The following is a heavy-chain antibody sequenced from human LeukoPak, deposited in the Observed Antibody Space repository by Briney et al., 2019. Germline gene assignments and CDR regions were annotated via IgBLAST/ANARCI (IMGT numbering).Heavy chain of an antibody. Sequence: GGSLRLSCAASGFTFSSYGMHWVRQAPGKGLKWVTFIRFDGSYKYYADSVKGRFTISRDNSKNTLYLHMNSLKTEDTAVYYCANHGGGSGYDFGLDIWGQGTMVTVSS. J-gene: IGHJ3*02. D-gene: IGHD5-12*01. CDR2: IRFDGSYK. V-gene: IGHV3-30*02. CDR1: GFTFSSYG. CDR3: ANHGGGSGYDFGLDI.